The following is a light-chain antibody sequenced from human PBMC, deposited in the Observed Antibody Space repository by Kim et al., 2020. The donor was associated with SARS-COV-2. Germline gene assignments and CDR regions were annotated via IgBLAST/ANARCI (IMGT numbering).Light chain of an antibody. J-gene: IGKJ1*01. CDR2: AAS. CDR3: QKNNSAPPWT. CDR1: QGISNY. V-gene: IGKV1-27*01. Sequence: DIQMTQSPSSLSASVGDRVTITCRASQGISNYLAWYQQKPGKVPKPLIYAASALQSGVPSRFSGSGSGTDFTLTITSLQPEDVATYFCQKNNSAPPWTFGQGTKVDIK.